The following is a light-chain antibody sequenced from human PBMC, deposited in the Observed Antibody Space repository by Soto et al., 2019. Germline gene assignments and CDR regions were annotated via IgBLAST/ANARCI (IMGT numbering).Light chain of an antibody. Sequence: DIQLTQSPSFLSASVGDRVTITCRASQGISSYLAWYQQKPGKAPKLLIYVASTLQSGVTSRFSGSGSGTEFTLTISSLQPEDVATYYCQQLDNYPRTFGQGTKVDIK. V-gene: IGKV1-9*01. CDR1: QGISSY. J-gene: IGKJ1*01. CDR2: VAS. CDR3: QQLDNYPRT.